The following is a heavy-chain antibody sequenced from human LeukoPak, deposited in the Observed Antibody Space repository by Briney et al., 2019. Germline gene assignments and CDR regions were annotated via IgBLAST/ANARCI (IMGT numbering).Heavy chain of an antibody. D-gene: IGHD1-20*01. CDR1: GFTFTTYA. V-gene: IGHV3-33*06. Sequence: PGRPLRLSCGASGFTFTTYAMHWVRQTPDKGLEWVAVIWYDRSKKFYADSVEGRFTISSDNSKNTLFLQMNSLRDEDTAVYYCAKGDNYKPLYFDNWGQGSLVTVTA. CDR2: IWYDRSKK. J-gene: IGHJ4*02. CDR3: AKGDNYKPLYFDN.